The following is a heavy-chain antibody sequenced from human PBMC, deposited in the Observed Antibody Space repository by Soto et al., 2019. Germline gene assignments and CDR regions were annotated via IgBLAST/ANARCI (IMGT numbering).Heavy chain of an antibody. CDR3: ARDHRGWYAYYYYGMDV. J-gene: IGHJ6*02. Sequence: ASVKVSCKASGYTFTSYYMHWVRRAPGQGLEWMGIINPSGGSTSYAQKFQGRVTMTRDASTSTVYMELSSLRSEDTAVYYCARDHRGWYAYYYYGMDVWGQGTTVTVSS. CDR1: GYTFTSYY. V-gene: IGHV1-46*01. D-gene: IGHD6-19*01. CDR2: INPSGGST.